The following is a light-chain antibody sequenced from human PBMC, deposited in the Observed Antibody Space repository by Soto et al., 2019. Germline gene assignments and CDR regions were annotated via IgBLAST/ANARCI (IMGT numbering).Light chain of an antibody. Sequence: DIQMTQSPSTLSASVGDRVTITCRASQSISWWLAWYQQKPGKAPKVLIYDASSLESGVPSRFSGSGSGTEFTFTISSLQPDDCATYYCQQYNSYPLTFGGGNKVEIK. CDR2: DAS. CDR3: QQYNSYPLT. J-gene: IGKJ4*01. V-gene: IGKV1-5*01. CDR1: QSISWW.